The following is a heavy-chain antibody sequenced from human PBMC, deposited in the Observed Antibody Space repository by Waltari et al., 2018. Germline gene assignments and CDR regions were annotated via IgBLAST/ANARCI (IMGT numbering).Heavy chain of an antibody. V-gene: IGHV3-53*01. CDR2: IYSGGST. Sequence: EVQLVASGGGLIQPGGSLRLSCAASGFTVRSHYMSWVRQAPGTGLEWVSVIYSGGSTYYADSVKGRFTISRDNSKNTLYLQMNSLRAEDTAVYYCARAFETNPGGYYFDYWGQGTLVTVSS. CDR1: GFTVRSHY. CDR3: ARAFETNPGGYYFDY. D-gene: IGHD3-10*01. J-gene: IGHJ4*02.